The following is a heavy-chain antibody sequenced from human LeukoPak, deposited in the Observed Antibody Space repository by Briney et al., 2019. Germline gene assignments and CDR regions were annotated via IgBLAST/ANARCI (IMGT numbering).Heavy chain of an antibody. D-gene: IGHD4-17*01. Sequence: GGSLRLSCAASGLTFSSYAIHWVRQAPGKGLEWVAVISYDGSNKYYADSVKGRFTISRDNSKNTLYLQMNSLRGEDTAVYYCAREDYGKHHFDYWGQGTLVTVSS. CDR1: GLTFSSYA. CDR2: ISYDGSNK. J-gene: IGHJ4*02. CDR3: AREDYGKHHFDY. V-gene: IGHV3-30-3*01.